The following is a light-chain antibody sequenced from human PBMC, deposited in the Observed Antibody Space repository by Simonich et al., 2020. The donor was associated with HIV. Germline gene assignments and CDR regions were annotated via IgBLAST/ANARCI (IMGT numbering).Light chain of an antibody. J-gene: IGKJ1*01. CDR2: KAY. CDR1: QRISRW. CDR3: QQYNSYSRT. Sequence: DIQMTQSPSTLSASVGDRATITCRASQRISRWLAWYQQKPGTAPKLLIYKAYSLESGVPSRFSGSGSGTEFTLTISSLQPDDFATYYCQQYNSYSRTFGQGTKVEIK. V-gene: IGKV1-5*03.